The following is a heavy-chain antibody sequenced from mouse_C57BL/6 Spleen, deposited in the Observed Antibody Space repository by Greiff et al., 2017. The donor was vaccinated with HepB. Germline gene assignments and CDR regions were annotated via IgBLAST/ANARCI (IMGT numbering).Heavy chain of an antibody. D-gene: IGHD1-1*01. CDR1: GYTFTDYE. J-gene: IGHJ2*01. V-gene: IGHV1-15*01. CDR3: TRNCYGLYYFDY. CDR2: IDPETGGT. Sequence: QVQLQQSGAELVRPGASVTLSCKASGYTFTDYEMHWVKQTPVHGLEWIGAIDPETGGTAYNQKFKGKAILTADKSSSTAYVEILSLTSEDSAVYYGTRNCYGLYYFDYCGQGTTLTVSS.